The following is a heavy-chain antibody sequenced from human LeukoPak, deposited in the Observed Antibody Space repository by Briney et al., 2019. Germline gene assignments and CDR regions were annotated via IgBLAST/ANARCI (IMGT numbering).Heavy chain of an antibody. D-gene: IGHD2-15*01. Sequence: GGSLRLSCAASGFTFSSYWMSWVRQAPGKGLEWVANIKQDGVEQYYVDSVEGRFTISRDNAKSTLFLQMNSLRAEDTAVYYCARISQRSFDPCGQGTLVTVSS. V-gene: IGHV3-7*05. CDR3: ARISQRSFDP. J-gene: IGHJ5*02. CDR1: GFTFSSYW. CDR2: IKQDGVEQ.